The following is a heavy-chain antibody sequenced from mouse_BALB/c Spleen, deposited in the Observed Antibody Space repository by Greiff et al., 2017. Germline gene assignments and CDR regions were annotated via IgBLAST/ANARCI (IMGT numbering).Heavy chain of an antibody. CDR2: IYPGRGIT. V-gene: IGHV1-55*01. CDR3: TREGQSNYYCALDY. Sequence: QVQLQQPGAELVKPGASVKLSCKASGYTFTSYCINWVKQRPGHGLEWIGYIYPGRGITNYTKKFKSKATLTLDTSSSTAYMQLSSLTSEDSAVYCGTREGQSNYYCALDYWGQGTSVTVSS. D-gene: IGHD3-3*01. J-gene: IGHJ4*01. CDR1: GYTFTSYC.